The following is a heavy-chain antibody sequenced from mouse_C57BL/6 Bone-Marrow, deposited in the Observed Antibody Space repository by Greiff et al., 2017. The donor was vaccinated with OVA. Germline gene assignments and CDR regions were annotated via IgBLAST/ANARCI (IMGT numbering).Heavy chain of an antibody. CDR3: ARDYYGHYYAMDY. V-gene: IGHV1-55*01. CDR2: IYPGSGST. J-gene: IGHJ4*01. Sequence: QVHVKQPGAELVKPGASVKMSCKASGYTFTSYWITWVKQRPGQGLEWIGDIYPGSGSTNYNEKFKSKATLTVDTSSSTAYMQLSSLTSEDSAVYYCARDYYGHYYAMDYWGQGTSVTVSS. D-gene: IGHD1-1*01. CDR1: GYTFTSYW.